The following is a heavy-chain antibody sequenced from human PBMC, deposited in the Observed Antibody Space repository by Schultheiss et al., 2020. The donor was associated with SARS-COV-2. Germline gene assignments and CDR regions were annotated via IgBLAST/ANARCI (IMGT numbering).Heavy chain of an antibody. CDR2: ISYDGSNK. Sequence: GGSLRLSCAASGFSFSTYVMNWVRQAPGKGLEWVAVISYDGSNKYYADSVKGRFTISRDNSKNTLYLQMNSLRAEETAVYYCAVGLRFLEWSAVASPDSWGQGTLVTVSS. J-gene: IGHJ4*02. CDR3: AVGLRFLEWSAVASPDS. D-gene: IGHD3-3*01. V-gene: IGHV3-30*01. CDR1: GFSFSTYV.